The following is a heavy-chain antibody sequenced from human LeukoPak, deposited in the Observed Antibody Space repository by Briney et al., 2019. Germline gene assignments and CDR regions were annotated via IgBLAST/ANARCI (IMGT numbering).Heavy chain of an antibody. D-gene: IGHD3-3*01. J-gene: IGHJ4*02. Sequence: SETLYLTCTVSGGSISSYYWSWIRQPAGKGLEWIGRIYTSGSTNYNPSLKSRVTMSVDTSKNQFSLKLSSVTAADTAVYCCARDHNDFWSGYFAFDYWGQGTLVTVSS. CDR1: GGSISSYY. CDR2: IYTSGST. V-gene: IGHV4-4*07. CDR3: ARDHNDFWSGYFAFDY.